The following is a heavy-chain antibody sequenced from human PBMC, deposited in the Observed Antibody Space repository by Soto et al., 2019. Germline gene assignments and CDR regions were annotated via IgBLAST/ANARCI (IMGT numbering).Heavy chain of an antibody. D-gene: IGHD6-13*01. Sequence: LRLSCAASGFTVSSYAMSWVRQAPGKGLEWVSAISGSGGSTYYADSVKGRFTISRDNSKNTLYLQMNSLRAEDTAVYYCALGSSSWDYYYYGMDVWGQGTTVTVSS. CDR3: ALGSSSWDYYYYGMDV. J-gene: IGHJ6*02. CDR1: GFTVSSYA. V-gene: IGHV3-23*01. CDR2: ISGSGGST.